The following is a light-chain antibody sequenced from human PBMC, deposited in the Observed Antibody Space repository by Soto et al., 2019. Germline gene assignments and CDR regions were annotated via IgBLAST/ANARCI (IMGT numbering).Light chain of an antibody. CDR2: GAS. CDR1: QSVSSN. Sequence: EIELTQSPDTLSVSPGERATLSCRASQSVSSNLAWYQQKPGQAPRLLIYGASTRATGTPARFSGSGSGTDFTLTISSLEPEDSAVYYCQQRSNRLTFGGGTKVDIK. CDR3: QQRSNRLT. J-gene: IGKJ4*01. V-gene: IGKV3-15*01.